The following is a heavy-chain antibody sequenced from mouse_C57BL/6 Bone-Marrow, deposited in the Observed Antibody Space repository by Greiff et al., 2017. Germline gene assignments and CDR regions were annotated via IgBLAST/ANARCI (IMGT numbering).Heavy chain of an antibody. CDR2: SNPGSGGT. D-gene: IGHD1-1*01. CDR3: ARRGYYYGSSYGYYAMDY. J-gene: IGHJ4*01. Sequence: QVQLQQSGAELVRPGTSVKVSCKASGYVFTNYLIEWVKQRPGQGLEWIGVSNPGSGGTNYNEKYKGKATLTADKSSSTAYMQLSILTSEDSAVYFCARRGYYYGSSYGYYAMDYWGQGTSVTVSS. V-gene: IGHV1-54*01. CDR1: GYVFTNYL.